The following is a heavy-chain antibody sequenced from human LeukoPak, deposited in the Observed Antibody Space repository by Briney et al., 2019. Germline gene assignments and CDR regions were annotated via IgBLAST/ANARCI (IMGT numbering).Heavy chain of an antibody. Sequence: SETLSLTCAVYGGSFSGYYWSWLRQPPGKGLEWIGEINHSGSTNYNPSLKSRVTISVDTSKNQFSLKLSSVTAADTAVYYCARAFHYYDSSGSKISWFDPWGQGTLVTVSS. D-gene: IGHD3-22*01. CDR3: ARAFHYYDSSGSKISWFDP. V-gene: IGHV4-34*01. CDR2: INHSGST. J-gene: IGHJ5*02. CDR1: GGSFSGYY.